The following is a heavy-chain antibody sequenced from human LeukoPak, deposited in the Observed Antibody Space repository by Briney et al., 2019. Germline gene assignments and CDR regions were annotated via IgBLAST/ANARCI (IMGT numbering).Heavy chain of an antibody. CDR1: GFTFSSYA. J-gene: IGHJ4*02. Sequence: GGSLRLSCSASGFTFSSYAMHWVRQAPGKGLEWVAIISYDGSNKYYADSVKGRFTISRDDSKNTLYLHMNSLRTEDTAVYYCARGSPPDYWGQGTLVTVSS. CDR2: ISYDGSNK. V-gene: IGHV3-30-3*01. CDR3: ARGSPPDY.